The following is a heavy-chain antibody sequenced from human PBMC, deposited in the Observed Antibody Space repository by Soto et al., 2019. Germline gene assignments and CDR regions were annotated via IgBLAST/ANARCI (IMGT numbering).Heavy chain of an antibody. CDR3: ARERFDYYDSSGLLDY. J-gene: IGHJ4*02. Sequence: QVQLVESGGGVVQPGRSLRLSCAASGFTFSSYGMHWVRQAPGKGLEWVAVIWYDGSNKYYADSVKGRFTIYRDNSKNTLDLQMNSLRADDTAVYYCARERFDYYDSSGLLDYCGQGTLVTVSS. D-gene: IGHD3-22*01. CDR2: IWYDGSNK. V-gene: IGHV3-33*01. CDR1: GFTFSSYG.